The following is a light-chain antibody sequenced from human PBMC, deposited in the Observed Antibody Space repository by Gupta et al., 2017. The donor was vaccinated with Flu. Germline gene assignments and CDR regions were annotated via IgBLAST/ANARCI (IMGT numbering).Light chain of an antibody. CDR1: SSDVGGYNY. J-gene: IGLJ3*02. CDR3: SSYAGSNNLLV. V-gene: IGLV2-8*01. CDR2: EVS. Sequence: QSALTQPPSASGSPGLSVTISCTGTSSDVGGYNYVSWYQQHPGKAPKLMIYEVSKRPSGVPDRFSGSKSGNTASLTVSGLQAEDEADYYCSSYAGSNNLLVFGGGTKLTVL.